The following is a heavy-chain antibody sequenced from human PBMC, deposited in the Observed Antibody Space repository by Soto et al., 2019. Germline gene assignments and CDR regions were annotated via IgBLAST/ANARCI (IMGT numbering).Heavy chain of an antibody. J-gene: IGHJ5*02. Sequence: SVKVSCKASGGTFSSYTISWVRQAPGQGLEWMGRIIPILGIANYAQKFQGRVTITADKSTSTAYMELSSLRSEDTAVYYCARVEGGNWFGPWGQGTLVTVSS. CDR1: GGTFSSYT. D-gene: IGHD1-26*01. V-gene: IGHV1-69*02. CDR3: ARVEGGNWFGP. CDR2: IIPILGIA.